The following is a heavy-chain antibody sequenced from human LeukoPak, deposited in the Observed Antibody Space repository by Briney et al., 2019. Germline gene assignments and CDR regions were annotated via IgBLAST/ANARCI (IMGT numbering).Heavy chain of an antibody. J-gene: IGHJ4*02. D-gene: IGHD3-22*01. Sequence: ASLKVSCKASRGTFSSYAISCVREAPGQGVEWMGRIIPIFGIANYAQKFQGRVTITADNSTSTAYMELSSLRSEDTAVYYCARSHQYYYDSSGYYPLMNWGQGTLVTVSS. CDR1: RGTFSSYA. V-gene: IGHV1-69*04. CDR2: IIPIFGIA. CDR3: ARSHQYYYDSSGYYPLMN.